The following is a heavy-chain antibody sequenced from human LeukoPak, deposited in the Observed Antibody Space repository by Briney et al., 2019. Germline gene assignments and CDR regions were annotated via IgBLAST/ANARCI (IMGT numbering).Heavy chain of an antibody. CDR2: ISGSGGST. J-gene: IGHJ4*02. D-gene: IGHD5-12*01. V-gene: IGHV3-23*01. CDR3: AKIRGGFLREIDY. CDR1: GFTFSSYA. Sequence: GGSLRLSCAASGFTFSSYAMSWVRQAPGKGLEWVSAISGSGGSTYYADSVKGRFNISRDNSKNTLYLQMNSLRAEDTAVYYCAKIRGGFLREIDYWGQGTLVTVSS.